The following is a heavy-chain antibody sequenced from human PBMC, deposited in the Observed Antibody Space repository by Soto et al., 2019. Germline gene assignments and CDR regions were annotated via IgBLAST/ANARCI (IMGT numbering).Heavy chain of an antibody. Sequence: PGGSLRLSCAASGFTFSSYEMNWVRQAPGKGLEWVSYISSSGSTMYYADSVKGRFTISRDNAKNSLYLQMNSLRAEDTAVYYCARETAVAGIDYWGQGTLVTVSS. CDR3: ARETAVAGIDY. CDR1: GFTFSSYE. V-gene: IGHV3-48*03. D-gene: IGHD6-19*01. J-gene: IGHJ4*02. CDR2: ISSSGSTM.